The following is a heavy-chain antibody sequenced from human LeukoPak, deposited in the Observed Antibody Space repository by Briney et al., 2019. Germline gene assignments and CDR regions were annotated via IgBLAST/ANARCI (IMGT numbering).Heavy chain of an antibody. CDR1: GYTFTYHY. Sequence: GSVKVSFKSSGYTFTYHYIHWVRQAPGQGLEWMGWFNPNSGGADYAQKFQGRVTMTRDTSITTAYMELSSLRSDDTAVYYCLTMIVVVTNSWGQGTLVTVSS. CDR3: LTMIVVVTNS. D-gene: IGHD3-22*01. V-gene: IGHV1-2*02. CDR2: FNPNSGGA. J-gene: IGHJ4*02.